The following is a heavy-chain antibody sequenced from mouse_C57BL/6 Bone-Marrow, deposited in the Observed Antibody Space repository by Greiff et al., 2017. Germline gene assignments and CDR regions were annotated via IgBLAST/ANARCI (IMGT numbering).Heavy chain of an antibody. J-gene: IGHJ2*01. CDR3: ARHKLRLDY. Sequence: EVKLMESGGGLVKPGGSLKLSCAASGFTFSSYTMSWVRQTPEKRLEWVATISGGGGNTYYPDSVKGRFTISRDNAKNTLYLQMSSLRSEDTALYYCARHKLRLDYWGQGTTLTVSS. CDR2: ISGGGGNT. CDR1: GFTFSSYT. D-gene: IGHD3-2*02. V-gene: IGHV5-9*01.